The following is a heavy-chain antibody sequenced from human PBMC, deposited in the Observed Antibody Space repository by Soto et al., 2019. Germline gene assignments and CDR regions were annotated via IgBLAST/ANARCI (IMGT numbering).Heavy chain of an antibody. D-gene: IGHD6-13*01. Sequence: SETLSLTCAVSGYSTSSGYYWGWIRQPPGKGLEWIGGIYHSGNTYYYNPSLKSRVTISIDTSKNQFSLKLSSVAAADTAVYYCARIGQQLVYYYYYGMDVWGQGTTVTVSS. CDR3: ARIGQQLVYYYYYGMDV. CDR2: IYHSGNTY. J-gene: IGHJ6*02. CDR1: GYSTSSGYY. V-gene: IGHV4-38-2*01.